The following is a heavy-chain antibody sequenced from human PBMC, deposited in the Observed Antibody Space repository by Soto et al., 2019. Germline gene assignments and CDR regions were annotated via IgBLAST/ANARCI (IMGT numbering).Heavy chain of an antibody. CDR3: AKGVPGIAVAGTGYFQH. CDR2: ISGSGDST. J-gene: IGHJ1*01. Sequence: PGGSLGLSCAASGFTFSSYAMSWVRQAPGKGLEWVSAISGSGDSTYYADSVKGRFTISRDNSKNTLYLQMNSLRAEDTAVYYCAKGVPGIAVAGTGYFQHWGQGTLVTVSS. V-gene: IGHV3-23*01. D-gene: IGHD6-19*01. CDR1: GFTFSSYA.